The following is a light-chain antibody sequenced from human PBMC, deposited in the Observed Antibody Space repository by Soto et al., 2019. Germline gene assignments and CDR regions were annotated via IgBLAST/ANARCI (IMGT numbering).Light chain of an antibody. V-gene: IGLV2-14*01. Sequence: QSALTQPASVSGSPGQSITISCTGTSSDVGGYSYVSWYQQHPGKAPKLMIYEVSNRPSGVSNRFSGSKSGNTASLTISGLQAEDEADYYCSSYAGSTPLLFGGGTKLTVL. CDR2: EVS. CDR3: SSYAGSTPLL. J-gene: IGLJ3*02. CDR1: SSDVGGYSY.